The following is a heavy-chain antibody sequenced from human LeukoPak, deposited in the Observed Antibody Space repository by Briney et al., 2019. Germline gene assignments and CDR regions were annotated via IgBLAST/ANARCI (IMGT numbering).Heavy chain of an antibody. Sequence: SSETLSLTCVVPGGSIIIYYWTWVRQPPGKGLEWIGYIYDYGTTNYNPSLKSRVTISVDTSKNQFSLSLTSVTAADTAVYYCARGIRYGNDFWGQGTLVTVSS. V-gene: IGHV4-59*01. D-gene: IGHD6-13*01. CDR2: IYDYGTT. J-gene: IGHJ4*02. CDR1: GGSIIIYY. CDR3: ARGIRYGNDF.